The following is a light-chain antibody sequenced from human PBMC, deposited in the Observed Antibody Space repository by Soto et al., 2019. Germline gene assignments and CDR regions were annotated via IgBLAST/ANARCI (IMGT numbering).Light chain of an antibody. V-gene: IGKV3-20*01. CDR3: QRYGSSPLIT. CDR2: GTS. Sequence: ETVLTQSPGTLSLSPGERATLSCRASQSVSSSSLAWYQQRPGKAPRPLIYGTSSRATGIPDRLSGSGSGTDFTLTISRLEPEDFAVYFCQRYGSSPLITFGQGTRLEIK. J-gene: IGKJ5*01. CDR1: QSVSSSS.